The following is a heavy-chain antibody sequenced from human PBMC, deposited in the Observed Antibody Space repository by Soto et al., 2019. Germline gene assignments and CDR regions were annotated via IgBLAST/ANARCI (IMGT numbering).Heavy chain of an antibody. J-gene: IGHJ3*02. CDR1: GGTFSSYA. Sequence: QVQLVQSGAEVKKPGSSVKVSCKASGGTFSSYAISWVRQAPGQGLEWMGAIIPIFGTANYAQKFQGRVTSTEDEATSTAYMELSSLRSEDTAVYYCARVRGRWVAVASSHRDAFDIWGQGTMVTVAS. V-gene: IGHV1-69*01. CDR2: IIPIFGTA. D-gene: IGHD6-19*01. CDR3: ARVRGRWVAVASSHRDAFDI.